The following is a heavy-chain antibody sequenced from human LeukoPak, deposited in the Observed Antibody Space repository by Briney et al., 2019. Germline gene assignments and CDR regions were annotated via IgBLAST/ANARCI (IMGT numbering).Heavy chain of an antibody. Sequence: GRSLRLSCAASGFTFSNYGTHWVRQAPGKGLDWVAVISFDGSDKRYPDSVKGRFSISRDNSKNTLDLQMNSLRVEDTGVYYCAKDLREYSSVGGLIDYWGQGILVTVSS. V-gene: IGHV3-30*18. J-gene: IGHJ4*02. CDR2: ISFDGSDK. D-gene: IGHD5-18*01. CDR3: AKDLREYSSVGGLIDY. CDR1: GFTFSNYG.